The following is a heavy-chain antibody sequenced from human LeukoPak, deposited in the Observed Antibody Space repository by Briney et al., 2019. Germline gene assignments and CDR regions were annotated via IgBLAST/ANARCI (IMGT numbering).Heavy chain of an antibody. D-gene: IGHD5-24*01. J-gene: IGHJ4*02. CDR2: VYYSGST. CDR3: AKDLERWLQSTFDY. Sequence: PSETLSLTCTVSGGSIGTYYWSWIRQPPGKGLEWIGYVYYSGSTNYNPSLKSRVTISVDTSKNKFTLKLNSVTAADTAVYYCAKDLERWLQSTFDYWGQGTLVTVSS. V-gene: IGHV4-59*12. CDR1: GGSIGTYY.